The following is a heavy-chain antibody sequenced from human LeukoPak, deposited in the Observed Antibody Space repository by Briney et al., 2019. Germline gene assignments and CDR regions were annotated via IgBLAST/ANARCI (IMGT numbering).Heavy chain of an antibody. CDR2: ITGSGSTT. D-gene: IGHD2-21*02. CDR1: GFAFSNYG. Sequence: GGSLRLSCAASGFAFSNYGMNWVRQAPGKGLEWVSGITGSGSTTYYADSVKGRFTISRDNSKNTLYLQMNSPRAEDTAAYYCAKSHHVTAIDCWGQGTLVTVSS. J-gene: IGHJ4*02. V-gene: IGHV3-23*01. CDR3: AKSHHVTAIDC.